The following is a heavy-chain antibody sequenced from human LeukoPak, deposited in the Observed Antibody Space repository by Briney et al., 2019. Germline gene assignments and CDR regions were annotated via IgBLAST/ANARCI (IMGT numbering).Heavy chain of an antibody. CDR3: ASSGYDLDWYFDL. D-gene: IGHD5-12*01. Sequence: GGSLRLSCAASGFTFSTYTINWVRQAPGKGLQWVSSRSSSGDSVHLADSVKGRFSISRDSANNSLYLQMNSLGAEDTAVYYCASSGYDLDWYFDLWGRGTLVTVSS. J-gene: IGHJ2*01. V-gene: IGHV3-21*01. CDR2: RSSSGDSV. CDR1: GFTFSTYT.